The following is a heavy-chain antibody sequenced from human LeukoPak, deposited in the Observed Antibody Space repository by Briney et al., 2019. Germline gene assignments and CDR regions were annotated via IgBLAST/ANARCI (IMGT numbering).Heavy chain of an antibody. Sequence: GGSLRLSCAAFGFTFDDYAMHWVRQAPGKGLEWVSGISWNSGSIGYADSVKGRFTISRDNAKNSLYLQMNSLRAEDTALYYCAKDSARFGELATDAFDIWGQGTMVTVSS. CDR3: AKDSARFGELATDAFDI. D-gene: IGHD3-10*01. CDR1: GFTFDDYA. CDR2: ISWNSGSI. V-gene: IGHV3-9*01. J-gene: IGHJ3*02.